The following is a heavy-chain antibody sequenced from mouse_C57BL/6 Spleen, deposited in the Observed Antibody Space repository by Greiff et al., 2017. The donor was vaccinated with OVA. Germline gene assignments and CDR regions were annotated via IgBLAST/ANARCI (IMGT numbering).Heavy chain of an antibody. J-gene: IGHJ2*01. D-gene: IGHD1-1*01. V-gene: IGHV1-55*01. CDR3: ARDYGSSYYFDY. CDR1: GYTFTSYW. CDR2: IYPGSSST. Sequence: VQLQQPGAELVKPGASVKMSCKASGYTFTSYWITWVKQRPGQGLEWIGDIYPGSSSTNYNEKFKSKATLTVDTSSSTAYMQLSSLTSEDSAVYYCARDYGSSYYFDYWGQGTTLTVSS.